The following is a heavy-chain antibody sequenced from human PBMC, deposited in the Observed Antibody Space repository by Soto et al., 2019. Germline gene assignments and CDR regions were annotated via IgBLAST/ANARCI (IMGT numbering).Heavy chain of an antibody. D-gene: IGHD2-8*01. CDR3: AKRWYCTNGVCYTVAVY. CDR2: MIASNGRA. Sequence: GGSLRLACAASGFAFSAYTMGGVRQAPGKGLEWVSAMIASNGRAYYADSVKGRFTISRDNSKNTLYLQMNSLRAEDTAVYYCAKRWYCTNGVCYTVAVYWGQGTLVTVSS. V-gene: IGHV3-23*01. J-gene: IGHJ4*02. CDR1: GFAFSAYT.